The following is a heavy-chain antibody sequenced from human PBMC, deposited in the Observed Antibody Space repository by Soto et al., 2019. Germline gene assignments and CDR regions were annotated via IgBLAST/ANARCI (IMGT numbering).Heavy chain of an antibody. J-gene: IGHJ1*01. CDR3: TSSHRRGTPAGGGDH. Sequence: QVQLVESGGGVVQPGRSLRLSCAGAGFSLSDYAIYWVRQTPEKGLEWVAVMSHDGTSKYYADSVKGRSTISNDNSKNTLYLQLNPRRDEDTVIYYCTSSHRRGTPAGGGDHWGPGHQVIVSS. V-gene: IGHV3-30-3*01. CDR1: GFSLSDYA. CDR2: MSHDGTSK. D-gene: IGHD1-1*01.